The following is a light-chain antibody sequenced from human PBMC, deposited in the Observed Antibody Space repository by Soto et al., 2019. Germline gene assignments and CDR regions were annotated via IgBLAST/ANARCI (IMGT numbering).Light chain of an antibody. CDR3: AAWDGSLNGRNVV. J-gene: IGLJ2*01. CDR2: SNN. CDR1: SSNIGSNT. V-gene: IGLV1-44*01. Sequence: QSVLTQPPSASGTPGQRVTISCSGSSSNIGSNTVNWYQQLPGTAPKLLIYSNNQRPSGVPDRFSGSKSGTSASLAISGLQSEDEADYYCAAWDGSLNGRNVVFGGGTKLTVL.